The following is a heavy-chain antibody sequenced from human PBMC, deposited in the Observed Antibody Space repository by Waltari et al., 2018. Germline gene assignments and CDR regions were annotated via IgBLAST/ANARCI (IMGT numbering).Heavy chain of an antibody. CDR2: ISSSGSTI. J-gene: IGHJ4*02. D-gene: IGHD5-12*01. Sequence: EVQLVESGGVLVQPGGSLRRSCAASGFTFSIYEMNWVRQAPGKGLEWVSYISSSGSTIYYADSVKGRFTISRDNAKNSLYLQMNSLRAEDTAVYYCARDSGYEDYWGQGTLVTVSS. V-gene: IGHV3-48*03. CDR3: ARDSGYEDY. CDR1: GFTFSIYE.